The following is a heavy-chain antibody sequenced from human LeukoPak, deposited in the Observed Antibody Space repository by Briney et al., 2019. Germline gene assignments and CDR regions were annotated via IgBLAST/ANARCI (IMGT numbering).Heavy chain of an antibody. D-gene: IGHD5-12*01. J-gene: IGHJ4*02. CDR1: GATFSNAW. CDR3: PTSFIVAAYFDY. CDR2: IRSKTDGGTT. Sequence: GGSLRLSCASSGATFSNAWISWLRQAPGKGLEWIGRIRSKTDGGTTEYAAPVKGRFTISRDDSKSTVDRQMNSLKTEETLMYFWPTSFIVAAYFDYWGQGSLVTVSS. V-gene: IGHV3-15*01.